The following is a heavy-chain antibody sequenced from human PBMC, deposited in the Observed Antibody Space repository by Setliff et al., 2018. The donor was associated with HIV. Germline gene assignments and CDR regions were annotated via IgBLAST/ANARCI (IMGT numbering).Heavy chain of an antibody. Sequence: RASVKVSCKASGYTFTNYDINWVRQATGQGLEWMGWMNPNSGNTGYAQKFQGRVTMTRNTSISTAYMELSSLRSEDTAVYYCARGGWSYNFWSGYAFDIWGQGTMVTVS. V-gene: IGHV1-8*02. D-gene: IGHD3-3*01. J-gene: IGHJ3*02. CDR1: GYTFTNYD. CDR2: MNPNSGNT. CDR3: ARGGWSYNFWSGYAFDI.